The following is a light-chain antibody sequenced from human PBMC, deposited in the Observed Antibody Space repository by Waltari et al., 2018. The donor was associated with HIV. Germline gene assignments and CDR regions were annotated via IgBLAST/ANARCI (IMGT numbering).Light chain of an antibody. Sequence: QSALTHPASVSGSPGQSIPIPCTDTTIYVGIYNLFSWYQQYTGKAPKLRIYEVTKRPSGVSSRFSGSKSGNTASLTISDLQSEDEANYYCCSYGSSATFVVFGGGTRVTV. V-gene: IGLV2-23*02. J-gene: IGLJ2*01. CDR1: TIYVGIYNL. CDR2: EVT. CDR3: CSYGSSATFVV.